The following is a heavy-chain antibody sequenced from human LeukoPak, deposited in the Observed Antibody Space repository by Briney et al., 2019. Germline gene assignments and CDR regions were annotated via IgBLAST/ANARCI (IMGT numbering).Heavy chain of an antibody. J-gene: IGHJ4*02. CDR2: IYYSGST. D-gene: IGHD2/OR15-2a*01. CDR1: GGSISSSNYY. CDR3: ARHGIYPDSTLPLDY. Sequence: SETLSLTCTVSGGSISSSNYYWGWLRRPPRRGLEGIGSIYYSGSTYYNPSLKSRVTISVDTSKNRFSLKLSSVTAADTAVYYCARHGIYPDSTLPLDYWGQGTLVTVSS. V-gene: IGHV4-39*01.